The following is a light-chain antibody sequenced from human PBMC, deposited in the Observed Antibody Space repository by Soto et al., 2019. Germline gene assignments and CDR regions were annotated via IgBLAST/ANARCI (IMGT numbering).Light chain of an antibody. Sequence: QSALTQPASESGSPGQSIIISCTGTSSDIGTYNYVSWYQQHPGKAPKLMTYDVSARPSGVSNRFSGSKSGNTASLTISGLQAEDEADYYCSSFSTTTTLVFGTGTKVTVL. CDR3: SSFSTTTTLV. J-gene: IGLJ1*01. CDR1: SSDIGTYNY. V-gene: IGLV2-14*03. CDR2: DVS.